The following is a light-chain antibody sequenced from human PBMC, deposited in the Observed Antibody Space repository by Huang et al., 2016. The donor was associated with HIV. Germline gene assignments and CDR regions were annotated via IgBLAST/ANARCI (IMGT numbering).Light chain of an antibody. CDR2: AAS. CDR1: PDITND. V-gene: IGKV1-6*02. CDR3: LQDFTYPRT. Sequence: AIQLTQSPSSLSASVGDRVTITCRASPDITNDLGWYQQKPGKAPNLLLSAASTLRSGVPSRFSGSGSGTDFTLTISSLQPEEFATYFCLQDFTYPRTFGQGTRVEI. J-gene: IGKJ1*01.